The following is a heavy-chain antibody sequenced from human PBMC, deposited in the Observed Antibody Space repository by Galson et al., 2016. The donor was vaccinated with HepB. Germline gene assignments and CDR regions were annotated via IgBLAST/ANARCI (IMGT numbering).Heavy chain of an antibody. CDR1: GGSISGNKW. CDR3: ARNSGSFGTEINY. Sequence: SETLSLTCEVSGGSISGNKWWSWVRQSPGKGLEWIGEIYPSGSTNYNPSLKSRVSISIDKSKNQFSLRLTSVTAADTALYYCARNSGSFGTEINYWGQGTLVSVS. V-gene: IGHV4-4*02. CDR2: IYPSGST. J-gene: IGHJ4*02. D-gene: IGHD5-18*01.